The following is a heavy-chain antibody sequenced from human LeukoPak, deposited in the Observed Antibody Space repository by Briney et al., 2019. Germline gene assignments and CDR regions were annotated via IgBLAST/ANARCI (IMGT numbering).Heavy chain of an antibody. CDR1: GFIVSGTY. D-gene: IGHD2-15*01. CDR2: IYSGGDT. J-gene: IGHJ6*03. Sequence: GGSLRLSCAASGFIVSGTYMTWVRQAPGKGLECVSIIYSGGDTYYTDSVKGRFTISRDNSKNTLYLQMNSLRAEDTAVYYCAKEGFYCSGGSCYSFYYYYMDVWGKGTTVTVSS. V-gene: IGHV3-53*01. CDR3: AKEGFYCSGGSCYSFYYYYMDV.